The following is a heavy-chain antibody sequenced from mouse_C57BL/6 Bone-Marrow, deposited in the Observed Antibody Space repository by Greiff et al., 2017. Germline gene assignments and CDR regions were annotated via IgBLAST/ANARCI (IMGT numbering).Heavy chain of an antibody. V-gene: IGHV1-50*01. CDR3: ARDGTVVAEDWYYAMDY. Sequence: QVQLQQPGAELVKPGASVKLSCKASGYTFTSYWMQWVKQRPGQGLAWIGEIDPSDSYTTSNQKFKGKATLPVDTSSSTAYMQISSLTSEDSAVYYCARDGTVVAEDWYYAMDYWGQGTSVTVSS. D-gene: IGHD1-1*01. CDR2: IDPSDSYT. CDR1: GYTFTSYW. J-gene: IGHJ4*01.